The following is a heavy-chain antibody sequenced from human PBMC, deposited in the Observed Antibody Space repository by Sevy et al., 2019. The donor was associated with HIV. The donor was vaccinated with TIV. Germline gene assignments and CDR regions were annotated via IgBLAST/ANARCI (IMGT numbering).Heavy chain of an antibody. Sequence: GGSLRLSCAASGFTFSSYGMHWVRQAPGKGLEWVAVIWYDGSNKYYADSVKGRFTIPRDNSKNTLYLQMNSLRAEDTAVYYGARDSVNTAMLSPWGQGTLVTVSS. V-gene: IGHV3-33*01. J-gene: IGHJ4*02. CDR1: GFTFSSYG. CDR2: IWYDGSNK. D-gene: IGHD5-18*01. CDR3: ARDSVNTAMLSP.